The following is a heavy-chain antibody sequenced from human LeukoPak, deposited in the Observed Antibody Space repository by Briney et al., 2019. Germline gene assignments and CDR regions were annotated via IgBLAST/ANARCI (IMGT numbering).Heavy chain of an antibody. D-gene: IGHD3-10*01. V-gene: IGHV4-4*02. CDR3: ARDPLWFGELVHPARAFDI. Sequence: SETLSLTCAVSGDSINSSNWWNWVRQPPGQGLEWIAEIYHSGNTNYNPSLKSRVTISLDESKNQFSLKLTSVTAADTAVYYCARDPLWFGELVHPARAFDIWGQGTMVTVSS. CDR1: GDSINSSNW. J-gene: IGHJ3*02. CDR2: IYHSGNT.